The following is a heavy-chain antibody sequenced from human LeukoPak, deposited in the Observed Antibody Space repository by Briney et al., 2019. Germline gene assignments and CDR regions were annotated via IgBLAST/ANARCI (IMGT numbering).Heavy chain of an antibody. CDR2: IYYSGRT. V-gene: IGHV4-59*01. CDR1: GGSISNYY. CDR3: ARGEGTITAAGTIDY. Sequence: PSETLSLTCTVSGGSISNYYWIWIRQPPGKRLEWIGYIYYSGRTNYNPSLKSRVTISVDTSKNQFSLKLTSVTAADTAVYYCARGEGTITAAGTIDYWGQGSLVTVSS. D-gene: IGHD6-13*01. J-gene: IGHJ4*02.